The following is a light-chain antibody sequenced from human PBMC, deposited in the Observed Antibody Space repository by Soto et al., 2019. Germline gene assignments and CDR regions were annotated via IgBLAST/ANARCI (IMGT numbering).Light chain of an antibody. CDR3: LQYNNWPQT. V-gene: IGKV3-15*01. CDR2: GAS. CDR1: QSVSSN. J-gene: IGKJ1*01. Sequence: EIVMTQSPATLSVSPGERATLSCRDSQSVSSNLAWYQQKPGQAPRLLIYGASTRATGIPARFSGSGSGTEFTLTISTLQSEDFAVYYCLQYNNWPQTFGQGTKVEIK.